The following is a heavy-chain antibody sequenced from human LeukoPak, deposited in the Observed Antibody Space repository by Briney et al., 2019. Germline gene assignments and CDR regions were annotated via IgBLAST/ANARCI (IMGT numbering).Heavy chain of an antibody. CDR3: ARRVATTGIYAFDI. D-gene: IGHD1-1*01. CDR2: IYYSGST. J-gene: IGHJ3*02. V-gene: IGHV4-59*01. Sequence: PSETLSLTCTVSGGSIGNYYWSWIRQPPGKGLEWIGYIYYSGSTNYNPSLKSRVTISLDTSKNQFSLKLSSVTAADTAFYYCARRVATTGIYAFDIWGQGTMVTVSS. CDR1: GGSIGNYY.